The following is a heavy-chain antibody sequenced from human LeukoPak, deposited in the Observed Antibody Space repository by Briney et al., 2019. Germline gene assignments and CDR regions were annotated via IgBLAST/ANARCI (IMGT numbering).Heavy chain of an antibody. Sequence: GGSLRLSCAASGFTFSSYAMSWVRQAPGKGLEWVSAISGSGDSTYYGDSVKGRFTISRDNSKNTLYLQMNSLRAEDTAVYYCAKTRPLDSSSWSHGDYWGQGTLVIVPS. D-gene: IGHD6-13*01. J-gene: IGHJ4*02. CDR2: ISGSGDST. CDR1: GFTFSSYA. V-gene: IGHV3-23*01. CDR3: AKTRPLDSSSWSHGDY.